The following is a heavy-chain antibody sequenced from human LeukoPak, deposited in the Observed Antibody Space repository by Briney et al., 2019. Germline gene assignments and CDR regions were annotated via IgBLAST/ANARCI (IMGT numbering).Heavy chain of an antibody. J-gene: IGHJ4*02. CDR1: GGSFSGYY. V-gene: IGHV4-34*01. Sequence: SETLSLTCAVYGGSFSGYYWSWIRQPPGKGLEWIGEINHSGSTNYNPSLKSRVTISVDTSKNQFSLKLSSVTAADTAVYYCARGGRLYYDSSGTPVDYWGQGTLVTVSS. CDR3: ARGGRLYYDSSGTPVDY. D-gene: IGHD3-22*01. CDR2: INHSGST.